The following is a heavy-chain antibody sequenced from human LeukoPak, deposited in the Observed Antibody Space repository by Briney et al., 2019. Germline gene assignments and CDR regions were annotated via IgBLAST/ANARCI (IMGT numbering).Heavy chain of an antibody. J-gene: IGHJ4*02. CDR3: ARQSFGDYRFDY. V-gene: IGHV4-59*08. D-gene: IGHD4-17*01. CDR1: GGSISHYY. CDR2: IFYNGNT. Sequence: SETLSLTCTVSGGSISHYYWSWIRQPPGKGLEWIGYIFYNGNTDYNPSLRSRVTITVGTSKNQFSLKLTSVTAADTAWYYCARQSFGDYRFDYWGQGTLVTVSS.